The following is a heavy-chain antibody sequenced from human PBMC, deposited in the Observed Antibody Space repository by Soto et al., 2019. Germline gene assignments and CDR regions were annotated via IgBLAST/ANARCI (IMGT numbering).Heavy chain of an antibody. CDR2: IIPILGIA. D-gene: IGHD2-15*01. CDR1: GGTFSSYT. J-gene: IGHJ5*02. CDR3: ARYRVVAATGWFDP. Sequence: VKVSCKASGGTFSSYTISWVRQAPGQGLEWMGRIIPILGIANYAQKFQGRVTITADKSTSTAYMELSSLRSEDTAVYYCARYRVVAATGWFDPWGQGTLVTVSS. V-gene: IGHV1-69*02.